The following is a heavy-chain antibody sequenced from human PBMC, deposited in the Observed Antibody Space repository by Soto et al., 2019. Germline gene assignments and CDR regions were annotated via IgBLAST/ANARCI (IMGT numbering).Heavy chain of an antibody. Sequence: EVQLVESGGGLVQPGGSLRLSCAASGFTFSSYLMHWVRQVPGKGLVWVSRISGDVRSITYADSVKGRFTISRDSAKNTLYLQMHSLRAEDTAVYYCARVGYCNGDCYSDYWGQGTLVTVSS. CDR1: GFTFSSYL. CDR3: ARVGYCNGDCYSDY. V-gene: IGHV3-74*01. D-gene: IGHD2-21*02. CDR2: ISGDVRSI. J-gene: IGHJ4*02.